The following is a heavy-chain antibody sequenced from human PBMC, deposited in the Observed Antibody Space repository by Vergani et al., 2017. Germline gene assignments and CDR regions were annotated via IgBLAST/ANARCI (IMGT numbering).Heavy chain of an antibody. Sequence: EVQLVQSGAEVKKPGESLKISCKGSGYKFTNYWIGWVRQMPGKGLEWMGIIYPGDSDTRYSPYFQGQAIMSLDKSITTAYLQWRSLKASDTAIYYCTRHXPCGDGACLHFDHWGQGTQVTVSS. CDR2: IYPGDSDT. CDR1: GYKFTNYW. J-gene: IGHJ4*02. CDR3: TRHXPCGDGACLHFDH. V-gene: IGHV5-51*01. D-gene: IGHD2-21*01.